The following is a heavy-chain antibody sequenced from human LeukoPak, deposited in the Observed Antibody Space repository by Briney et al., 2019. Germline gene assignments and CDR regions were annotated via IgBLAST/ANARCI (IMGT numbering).Heavy chain of an antibody. V-gene: IGHV4-39*01. Sequence: SETLSLTCTVSGGSISSSSYYWGWIRQPPGKGLEWIGSIYYSGSTYYNPSLKSRVTISVDTSKNQFSLKLSSVTAADTAVYYCARAYRGSPSLWDYWGQGTLVTVSS. CDR3: ARAYRGSPSLWDY. J-gene: IGHJ4*02. D-gene: IGHD1-26*01. CDR2: IYYSGST. CDR1: GGSISSSSYY.